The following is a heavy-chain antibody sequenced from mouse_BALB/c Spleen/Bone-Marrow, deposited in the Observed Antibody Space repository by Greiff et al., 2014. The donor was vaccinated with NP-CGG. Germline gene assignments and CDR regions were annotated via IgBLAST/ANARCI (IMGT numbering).Heavy chain of an antibody. CDR2: INPSNGRT. Sequence: VQLQESGAELVKPGAPVKLSCKASGYTFTSYWMHWVKQRPGQGLEWIGEINPSNGRTNYNEKFKSKATLTVDKSSSTAYMQLSSLTSEDSAVYYCARDWDEAYYFDYWGQGTTLTVSS. J-gene: IGHJ2*01. CDR1: GYTFTSYW. D-gene: IGHD4-1*01. V-gene: IGHV1S81*02. CDR3: ARDWDEAYYFDY.